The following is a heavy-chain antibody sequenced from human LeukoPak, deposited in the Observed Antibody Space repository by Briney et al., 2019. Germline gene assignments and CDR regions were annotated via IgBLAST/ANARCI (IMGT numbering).Heavy chain of an antibody. D-gene: IGHD3-10*01. J-gene: IGHJ6*02. CDR2: ISGSGGST. CDR3: AKDELLWFGELVPGMDV. CDR1: GFTFSSYA. V-gene: IGHV3-23*01. Sequence: GGSLRLSCAASGFTFSSYAMSWVRQAPGKGLEWVSAISGSGGSTYYADSVKGRFTISRDNSKNTLYLQTNSLRTEDTAVYYCAKDELLWFGELVPGMDVWGQGTTVTVSS.